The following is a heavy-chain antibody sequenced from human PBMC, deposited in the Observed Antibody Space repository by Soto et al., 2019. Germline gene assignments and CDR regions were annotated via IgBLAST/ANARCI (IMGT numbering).Heavy chain of an antibody. CDR2: IYRGGST. V-gene: IGHV4-38-2*01. D-gene: IGHD3-22*01. J-gene: IGHJ5*02. CDR1: GYSISSGYY. CDR3: ARVGPWVPYYYDSSPYTFENWFDP. Sequence: SETLSLACAVSGYSISSGYYWGWLRQPPGKGLEWIGSIYRGGSTYYNPSLNSRVTLSIDMTNNHVSLILNSVTAADTAVYYCARVGPWVPYYYDSSPYTFENWFDPWGQGTLVTVSS.